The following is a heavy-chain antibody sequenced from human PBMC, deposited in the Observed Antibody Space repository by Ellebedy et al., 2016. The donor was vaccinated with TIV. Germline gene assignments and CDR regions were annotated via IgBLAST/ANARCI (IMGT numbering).Heavy chain of an antibody. CDR2: INAGDSET. J-gene: IGHJ4*02. Sequence: PGGSLRLSCKGSGYSFTSYWIAWVRQMPGKGLEWMGIINAGDSETRYRPSFEGQVTISVDKSISTAYLQWSSLKASDSAMYYCARYISHWSLAYWGQGTLVTVAS. CDR1: GYSFTSYW. V-gene: IGHV5-51*01. CDR3: ARYISHWSLAY. D-gene: IGHD6-19*01.